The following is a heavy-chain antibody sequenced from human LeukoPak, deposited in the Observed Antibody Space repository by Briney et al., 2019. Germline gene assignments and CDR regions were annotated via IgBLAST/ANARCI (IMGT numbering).Heavy chain of an antibody. CDR3: ARGEYEDLVDN. J-gene: IGHJ4*02. CDR2: LYYSGNT. CDR1: GGSISDYY. Sequence: PSETLSLTYTVSGGSISDYYWSWIRQSPVRGLEWIGYLYYSGNTNYNPSLKSRLTISRDMAKNQFSLKLSSVTSADTAVYYCARGEYEDLVDNWGQGTLVTVSS. D-gene: IGHD1-26*01. V-gene: IGHV4-59*01.